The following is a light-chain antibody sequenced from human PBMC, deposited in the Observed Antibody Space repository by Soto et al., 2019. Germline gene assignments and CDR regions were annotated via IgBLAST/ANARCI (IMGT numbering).Light chain of an antibody. V-gene: IGKV1-5*03. CDR3: EQYDGYSSFT. CDR2: KAS. CDR1: QSISSW. J-gene: IGKJ3*01. Sequence: DNQMKQSHYALSASVGDRVTITCRARQSISSWLAWYQQKPGKAPKLLIYKASTLESGVPSRFSGSGSGTEFTLTISSLQPDDFATDYCEQYDGYSSFTLGPGTTVDIK.